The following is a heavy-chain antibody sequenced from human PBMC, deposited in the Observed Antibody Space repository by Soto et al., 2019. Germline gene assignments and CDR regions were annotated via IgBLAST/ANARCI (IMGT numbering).Heavy chain of an antibody. V-gene: IGHV4-4*02. D-gene: IGHD2-2*01. CDR1: GGSISSTNW. Sequence: QVQLQESGPGLVKPSGTLSLTCAVSGGSISSTNWWSWVRQPPGKGLEWIGEIYHSGSTNYTPSLKSRVTISVDKSKNQFSLKLISVTAADTALYYCARGARLGYCSSPSCPPHLKGNYYGMDVWGQGTTVTVSS. CDR3: ARGARLGYCSSPSCPPHLKGNYYGMDV. J-gene: IGHJ6*02. CDR2: IYHSGST.